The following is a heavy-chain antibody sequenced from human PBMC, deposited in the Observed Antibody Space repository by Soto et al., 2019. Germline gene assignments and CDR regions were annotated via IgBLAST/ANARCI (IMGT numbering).Heavy chain of an antibody. Sequence: QPGGSLRLSCAASGFTFSSYAMSWVRQAPGKGLEWVSAISGSGGSTYYADSVKGRFTISRDNSKNTLYLQMNSLRAEDAAVYYCAKDTRITMIVVVITTGYFDYWGQGTLVTVSS. CDR2: ISGSGGST. V-gene: IGHV3-23*01. D-gene: IGHD3-22*01. CDR3: AKDTRITMIVVVITTGYFDY. CDR1: GFTFSSYA. J-gene: IGHJ4*02.